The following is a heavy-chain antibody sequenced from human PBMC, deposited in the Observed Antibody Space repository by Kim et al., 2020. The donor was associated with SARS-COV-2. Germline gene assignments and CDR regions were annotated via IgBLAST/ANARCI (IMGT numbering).Heavy chain of an antibody. J-gene: IGHJ4*02. D-gene: IGHD3-16*02. CDR2: IYWDDDK. CDR1: GFSLSTSGVG. V-gene: IGHV2-5*02. Sequence: SGPTLVKPTQTLTLTCTFSGFSLSTSGVGVGWIRQPPGKALEWLALIYWDDDKRYSPSLKSRLTITKDTSKNQVVLTMTNMDPVDTATYYCAHRRLGELSLPFDYWGQGTLVTVSS. CDR3: AHRRLGELSLPFDY.